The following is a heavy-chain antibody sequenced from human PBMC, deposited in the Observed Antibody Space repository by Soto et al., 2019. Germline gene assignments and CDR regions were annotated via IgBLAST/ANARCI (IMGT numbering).Heavy chain of an antibody. V-gene: IGHV3-15*07. CDR3: TDSVQASGWFDP. CDR2: IKSKANGGTT. J-gene: IGHJ5*02. D-gene: IGHD1-1*01. CDR1: GLTFINAW. Sequence: EVHLVESGGGLVKPGGSLTLSCATSGLTFINAWMNWVRQTPGMGLEWVGRIKSKANGGTTDYAAPVKGRFTLSGDDSKDTLYLQMDSLTIEDTGVYYCTDSVQASGWFDPLGQGALVTVSS.